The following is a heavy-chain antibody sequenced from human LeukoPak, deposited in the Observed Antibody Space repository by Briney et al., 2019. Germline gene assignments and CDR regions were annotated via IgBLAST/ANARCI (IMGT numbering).Heavy chain of an antibody. Sequence: SETLSLTCTVSGGSISNYYWHWIRQPPGKGLEWIGFIYSSGTTNYNPSLKSRVTISVDTSKNQFSLRLNSVTAADTAVYYCARARFGDGYNPLDYWGQGTLVTVSS. CDR2: IYSSGTT. J-gene: IGHJ4*02. CDR3: ARARFGDGYNPLDY. D-gene: IGHD5-24*01. V-gene: IGHV4-59*01. CDR1: GGSISNYY.